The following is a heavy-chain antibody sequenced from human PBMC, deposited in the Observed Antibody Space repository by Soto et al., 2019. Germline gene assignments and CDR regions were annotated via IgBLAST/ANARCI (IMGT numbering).Heavy chain of an antibody. CDR1: GGTFSSYA. CDR2: IIPIFGTA. CDR3: AGMGSSNGDPYYYYYGMDV. J-gene: IGHJ6*02. V-gene: IGHV1-69*13. Sequence: SVKVSCKASGGTFSSYAISWVRQAPGQGLEWMGGIIPIFGTANYAQKIQGRVTITADESTSTAYMEMSSLRSEDTAVYYCAGMGSSNGDPYYYYYGMDVWGQGTTVTVSS. D-gene: IGHD6-6*01.